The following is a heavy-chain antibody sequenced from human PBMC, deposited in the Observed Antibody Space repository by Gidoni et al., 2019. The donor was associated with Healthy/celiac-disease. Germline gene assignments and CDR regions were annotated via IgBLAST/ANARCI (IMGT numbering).Heavy chain of an antibody. D-gene: IGHD1-26*01. Sequence: EVQLVESGGGLVKPGGSLRPPCAPSGFPFSSYSNNWVRQAPGKGLEWVSSISSSSSYIYYADSVKGRFTISRDNAKNSLYLQMNSLRAEDTAVYYCATRGSYTHDAFDIWGQGTMVTVSS. CDR2: ISSSSSYI. CDR1: GFPFSSYS. V-gene: IGHV3-21*01. CDR3: ATRGSYTHDAFDI. J-gene: IGHJ3*02.